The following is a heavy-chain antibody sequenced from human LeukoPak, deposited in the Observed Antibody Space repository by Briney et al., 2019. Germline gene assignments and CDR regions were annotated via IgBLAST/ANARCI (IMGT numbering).Heavy chain of an antibody. V-gene: IGHV3-9*01. CDR3: AKDRGIAARGWFDP. Sequence: QAGGSLRLSCAASGFTFDDYAMHWVRQAPGKGLEWVSGISWNSGSIGYADSVKGRFTISRDNAKNSLYLQMNSLRAEDTALYYCAKDRGIAARGWFDPWGQETLVTVSS. J-gene: IGHJ5*02. CDR2: ISWNSGSI. CDR1: GFTFDDYA. D-gene: IGHD6-6*01.